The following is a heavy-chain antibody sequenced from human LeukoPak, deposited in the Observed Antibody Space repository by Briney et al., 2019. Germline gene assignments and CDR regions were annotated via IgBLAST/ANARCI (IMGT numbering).Heavy chain of an antibody. V-gene: IGHV1-2*02. CDR1: GYTFTGYY. D-gene: IGHD3-10*01. J-gene: IGHJ5*02. CDR2: INPNSGGT. CDR3: ARDKTMVRGVIIRVSGWFGP. Sequence: VASVKVSCKASGYTFTGYYMHWVRQAPGQGLEWMGWINPNSGGTNYAQKFQGRVTMTRDTSISTAYMELSRLRSDDTAVYYCARDKTMVRGVIIRVSGWFGPWGQGTLVTVSS.